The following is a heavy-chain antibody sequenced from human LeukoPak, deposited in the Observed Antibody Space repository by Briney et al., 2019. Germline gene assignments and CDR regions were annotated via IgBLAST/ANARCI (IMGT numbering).Heavy chain of an antibody. D-gene: IGHD6-19*01. J-gene: IGHJ4*02. CDR1: GGSISSYY. V-gene: IGHV4-59*01. CDR2: IYYSGST. CDR3: ARGLGGSSDCFGY. Sequence: SETLSLTCTVSGGSISSYYWSWIRQPPGKGLEWIGYIYYSGSTNYNPSLKSRVTISVDTSKNQLSLKLRSVTAADTAVYYCARGLGGSSDCFGYWGQGTLVTVSS.